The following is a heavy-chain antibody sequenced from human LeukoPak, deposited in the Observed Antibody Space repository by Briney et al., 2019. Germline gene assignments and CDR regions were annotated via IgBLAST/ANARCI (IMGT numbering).Heavy chain of an antibody. CDR2: IKQDGSEK. V-gene: IGHV3-7*01. D-gene: IGHD3-10*01. Sequence: GGSLRLSCAASGFTFSSYGMHWVRQAPGKGLEWVANIKQDGSEKYYVDSVKGRFTISRDNAKNSLYLQMNSLRAEDTAVYYCARDLSAMVRGVYWGQGTLVTVSS. CDR3: ARDLSAMVRGVY. CDR1: GFTFSSYG. J-gene: IGHJ4*02.